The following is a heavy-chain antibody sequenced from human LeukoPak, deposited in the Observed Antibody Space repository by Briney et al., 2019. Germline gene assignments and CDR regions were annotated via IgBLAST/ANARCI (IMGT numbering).Heavy chain of an antibody. D-gene: IGHD3-3*01. CDR2: INPNSGGT. J-gene: IGHJ4*02. V-gene: IGHV1-2*06. CDR1: GYTFTGYY. CDR3: ARDSPATDSNFDN. Sequence: ASVKVSCLASGYTFTGYYMHRVRQAPGQGLEWMGRINPNSGGTNYAQKFQGRVTMTRDTSISTAYMELSRLRSDDTAVYYCARDSPATDSNFDNWGQGTLVTVSS.